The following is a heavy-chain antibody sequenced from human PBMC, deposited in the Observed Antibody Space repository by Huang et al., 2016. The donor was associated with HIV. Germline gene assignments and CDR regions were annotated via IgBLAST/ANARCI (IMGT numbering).Heavy chain of an antibody. J-gene: IGHJ4*02. CDR1: GFTVSTNY. Sequence: EVQLVESGGGLIQPGGSLRLSCAASGFTVSTNYMTWVRQAPGKGVEWVSRIYSGGTTYYADSVKGRFTISRDDSENTLYLHMTSLRAGDTAVYYCAKEGDTGAALGYWGQGTLVTVS. CDR2: IYSGGTT. CDR3: AKEGDTGAALGY. D-gene: IGHD2-8*02. V-gene: IGHV3-53*01.